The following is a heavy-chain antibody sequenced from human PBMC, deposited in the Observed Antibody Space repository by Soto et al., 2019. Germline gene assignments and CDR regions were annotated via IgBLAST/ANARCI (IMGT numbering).Heavy chain of an antibody. CDR2: ISVSGGNT. CDR3: AGGESNTNYAWDY. CDR1: GFTFSSCA. Sequence: EVQVLESGGGLVQPGGSLRLSCAASGFTFSSCAFSWVRQAPGKGLEWVSSISVSGGNTYYAGSVQGRFTISRDNSRNTVYLQRTGLRAEDTAVYYCAGGESNTNYAWDYWGQGTLVTV. J-gene: IGHJ4*02. V-gene: IGHV3-23*01. D-gene: IGHD4-4*01.